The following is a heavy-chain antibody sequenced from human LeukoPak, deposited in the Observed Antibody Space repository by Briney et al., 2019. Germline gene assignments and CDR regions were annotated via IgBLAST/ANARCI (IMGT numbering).Heavy chain of an antibody. CDR2: IYYTGST. Sequence: PSETLSLTCTVSGASISTYYWSWVRQSPGKGLEWIGYIYYTGSTSYNPSLKSRVTMSVDTSKNQFSLNLRSVTAADTAVYYCARDPHRAFDIWGQGTMVTVSS. V-gene: IGHV4-59*01. J-gene: IGHJ3*02. CDR1: GASISTYY. CDR3: ARDPHRAFDI.